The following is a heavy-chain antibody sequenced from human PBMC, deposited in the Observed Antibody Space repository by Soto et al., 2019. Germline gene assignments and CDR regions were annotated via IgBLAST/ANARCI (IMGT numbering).Heavy chain of an antibody. CDR1: GFTFDDYA. Sequence: GGSLRLSCAASGFTFDDYAMHWVRQAPGKGLEWVSGVSWNSGTIGYADSVKGRFTISRDNAKNSLYLQMNSLRPEDTALYFCANDIAARTPYHFAYSGQGMLVPVSS. J-gene: IGHJ4*02. CDR3: ANDIAARTPYHFAY. CDR2: VSWNSGTI. V-gene: IGHV3-9*01. D-gene: IGHD6-25*01.